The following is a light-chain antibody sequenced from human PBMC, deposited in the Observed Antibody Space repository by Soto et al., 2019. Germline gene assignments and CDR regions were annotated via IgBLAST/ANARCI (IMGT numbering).Light chain of an antibody. Sequence: EIMMTQFPASLSVSPGERVSLSCRASQSVNSNYLAWYQQKPGQAPRLLIYGASTRATGIPARFSGSGSGTEFTLTISSLQSEDFAVYYCQQYNNWPRTFGQGTKVDIK. CDR3: QQYNNWPRT. CDR2: GAS. CDR1: QSVNSN. V-gene: IGKV3-15*01. J-gene: IGKJ1*01.